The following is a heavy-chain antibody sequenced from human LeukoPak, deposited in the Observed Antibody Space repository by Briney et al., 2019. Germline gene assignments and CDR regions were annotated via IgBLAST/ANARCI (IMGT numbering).Heavy chain of an antibody. Sequence: SETLSLTCTVSGGSISSYYWSWIRQPAGKGLEWIGRIYTSGSTNYNPSLKSRVTISVDKSKNQFSLKLNSVTAADTAVYYCARYMAYSSSWSYYYMDVWGQGTTVTVSS. CDR2: IYTSGST. CDR1: GGSISSYY. V-gene: IGHV4-4*07. J-gene: IGHJ6*03. CDR3: ARYMAYSSSWSYYYMDV. D-gene: IGHD6-13*01.